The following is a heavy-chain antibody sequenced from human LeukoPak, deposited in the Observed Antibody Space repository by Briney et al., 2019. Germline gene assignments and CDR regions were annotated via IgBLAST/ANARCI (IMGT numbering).Heavy chain of an antibody. D-gene: IGHD6-13*01. J-gene: IGHJ4*02. CDR1: GYSFTSYL. Sequence: GESLKISCKGSGYSFTSYLISWVRQMPGKGLEGMGRIDPSYSYTNYSPSVQGHVNISADKSISTAYMQWSSLKASATAMYYCARQGSSSWLDYWGQGTLVTVSS. V-gene: IGHV5-10-1*01. CDR3: ARQGSSSWLDY. CDR2: IDPSYSYT.